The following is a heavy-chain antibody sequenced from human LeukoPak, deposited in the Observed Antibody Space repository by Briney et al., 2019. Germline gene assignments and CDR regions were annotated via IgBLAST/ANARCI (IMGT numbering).Heavy chain of an antibody. CDR3: ARTGPLWFGELSDY. J-gene: IGHJ4*02. CDR1: GGTFSSYA. D-gene: IGHD3-10*01. CDR2: ISAYNGNT. V-gene: IGHV1-18*01. Sequence: ASVKVSCKASGGTFSSYAISWVRQAPGQGLEWMGWISAYNGNTNYAQKLQGRVTMTTDTSTSTAYMELRSLRSDDTAVYYCARTGPLWFGELSDYWGQGTLVTVSS.